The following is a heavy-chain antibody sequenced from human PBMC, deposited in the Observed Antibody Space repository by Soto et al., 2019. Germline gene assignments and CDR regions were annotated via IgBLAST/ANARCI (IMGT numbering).Heavy chain of an antibody. D-gene: IGHD7-27*01. V-gene: IGHV3-53*01. CDR1: GFTVSSNY. CDR2: IYSGGST. CDR3: ASGNWGFGFDY. Sequence: EVQLVESGGGLIQPGGSLRLSCAASGFTVSSNYMSWVRQAPGKGLEWVSVIYSGGSTYYADSVKGRFTISRDNSKNTLSLQMSSLRAEDPAVYYCASGNWGFGFDYWGQGTLVTVSS. J-gene: IGHJ4*02.